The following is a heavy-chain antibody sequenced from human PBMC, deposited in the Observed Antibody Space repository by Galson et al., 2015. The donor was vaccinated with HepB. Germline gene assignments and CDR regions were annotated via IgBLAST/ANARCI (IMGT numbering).Heavy chain of an antibody. CDR1: GFTFDDYA. CDR3: AKDSSKNYYDSSGFDY. V-gene: IGHV3-43D*03. D-gene: IGHD3-22*01. Sequence: SLRLSCAASGFTFDDYAMHWVRQAPGKGLEWVSLISWDGGSTYYADSVKGRFTISRDNSKNSLYLQMNSLRAEDTALYYCAKDSSKNYYDSSGFDYWGQGTLVTVSS. J-gene: IGHJ4*02. CDR2: ISWDGGST.